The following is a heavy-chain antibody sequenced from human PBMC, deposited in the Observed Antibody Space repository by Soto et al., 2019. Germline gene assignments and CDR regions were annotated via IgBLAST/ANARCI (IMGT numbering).Heavy chain of an antibody. V-gene: IGHV3-48*03. CDR1: GFTFASFE. D-gene: IGHD2-8*01. J-gene: IGHJ4*02. CDR3: AREVPEGWSLYATRAVDY. CDR2: ITASGDIK. Sequence: PGGSLRLSCAASGFTFASFEMNWVRQAPGEGLEWISYITASGDIKYYADSVKGRFTISRDNVNNSLYLQLNSLRAEDTAVYYCAREVPEGWSLYATRAVDYWGQGALVTVSS.